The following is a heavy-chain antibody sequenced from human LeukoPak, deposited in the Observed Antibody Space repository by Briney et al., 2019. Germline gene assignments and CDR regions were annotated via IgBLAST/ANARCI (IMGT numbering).Heavy chain of an antibody. CDR2: INHSGST. Sequence: SETLSLTCSVSGASISTTNYYWGWIRQPPGKGLEWIGEINHSGSTNYNPSLKSRVTISVDTSKNQFSLKLSSVTAADTAVYYCARGKRGYSSSWYDYWGQGTLVTVSS. CDR1: GASISTTNYY. CDR3: ARGKRGYSSSWYDY. D-gene: IGHD6-13*01. J-gene: IGHJ4*02. V-gene: IGHV4-39*07.